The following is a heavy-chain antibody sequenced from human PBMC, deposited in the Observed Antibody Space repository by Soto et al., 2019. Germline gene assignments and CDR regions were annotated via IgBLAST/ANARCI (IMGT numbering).Heavy chain of an antibody. CDR3: AREANMVRGVMWEEYFDL. J-gene: IGHJ2*01. Sequence: QVQLVQSGAEVKKPGASVKVSRKASGYTFTSYGISWVRQAPGQGLEWMGWISAYNGNTNYAQKLQGRVTMTTDTSTSTAYMELRSLRSDDTAVYYCAREANMVRGVMWEEYFDLWGRGTLVTVSS. V-gene: IGHV1-18*01. CDR1: GYTFTSYG. CDR2: ISAYNGNT. D-gene: IGHD3-10*01.